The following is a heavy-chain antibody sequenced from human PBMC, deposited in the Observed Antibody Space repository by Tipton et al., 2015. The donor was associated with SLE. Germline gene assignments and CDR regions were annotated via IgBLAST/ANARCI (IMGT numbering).Heavy chain of an antibody. J-gene: IGHJ1*01. D-gene: IGHD2-21*01. V-gene: IGHV4-31*03. Sequence: TLSLTCTVSGDSISSGGYYWSWIRQLPGMGLEWIGYISYRGSTSYNPSLRSRVIISEDTSKNQFSLNLSSVTAADTAVYYCASDCGHDCSLMEYFPHWGQGTLVTVSP. CDR2: ISYRGST. CDR1: GDSISSGGYY. CDR3: ASDCGHDCSLMEYFPH.